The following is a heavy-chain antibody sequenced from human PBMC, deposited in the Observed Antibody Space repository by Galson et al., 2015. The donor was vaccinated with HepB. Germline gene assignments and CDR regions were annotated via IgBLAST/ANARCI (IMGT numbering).Heavy chain of an antibody. CDR3: ARSHVGVYAITHYNYYGMDV. D-gene: IGHD2-8*01. J-gene: IGHJ6*02. CDR1: GGTFSSYA. V-gene: IGHV1-69*13. CDR2: IIPIFGTA. Sequence: SVKVSCKASGGTFSSYAISWVRQAPGQGLEWMGGIIPIFGTANYAQKFQGRVTITADESTSTAYMELSSLRSEDTAVYYCARSHVGVYAITHYNYYGMDVWGQGTTVTVSS.